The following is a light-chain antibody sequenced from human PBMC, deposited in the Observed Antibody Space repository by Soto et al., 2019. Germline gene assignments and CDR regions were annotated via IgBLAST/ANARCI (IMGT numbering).Light chain of an antibody. CDR1: QSVLYSSNNKNY. J-gene: IGKJ4*01. CDR3: QQYYSTPFT. V-gene: IGKV4-1*01. Sequence: DIVMTQSPDSLAVSLGERATINCKSSQSVLYSSNNKNYLAWYQQKPGQPTKMLIHWASTRESGVPDRFSGSGSGTDFSLTISSLQAEDVAVYYCQQYYSTPFTFGGGTKVEIK. CDR2: WAS.